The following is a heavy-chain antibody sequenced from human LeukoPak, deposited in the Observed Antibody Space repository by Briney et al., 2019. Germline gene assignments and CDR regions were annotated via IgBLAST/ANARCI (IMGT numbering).Heavy chain of an antibody. Sequence: GRSLRLSCAASGFTFSSYAMHWVRQAPGKGLEWVAVISYGGSNKYYADSVKGRFTISRDNSKNTLYLQMNSLRAEDTAVYYCASNTVTTRGSYYYGMDVWGKGTTVTVSS. J-gene: IGHJ6*04. CDR2: ISYGGSNK. CDR3: ASNTVTTRGSYYYGMDV. CDR1: GFTFSSYA. V-gene: IGHV3-30*04. D-gene: IGHD4-17*01.